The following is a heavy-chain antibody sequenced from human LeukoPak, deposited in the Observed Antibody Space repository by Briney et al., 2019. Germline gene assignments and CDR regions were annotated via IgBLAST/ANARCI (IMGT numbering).Heavy chain of an antibody. V-gene: IGHV3-23*01. J-gene: IGHJ4*02. CDR2: ISDTGGST. CDR1: AFTFGSFG. D-gene: IGHD4-11*01. Sequence: GGSLRLSCAASAFTFGSFGMSWVRQAPGKGLEWVSAISDTGGSTFYADSVKGRFTISRDNSKNTLYLQMNSLRAEDTAIYYCAKGRIQSYMSPEYWGQGTLVTVSS. CDR3: AKGRIQSYMSPEY.